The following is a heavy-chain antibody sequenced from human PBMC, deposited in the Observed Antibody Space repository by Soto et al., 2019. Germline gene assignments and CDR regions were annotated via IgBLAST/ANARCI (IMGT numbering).Heavy chain of an antibody. V-gene: IGHV3-30-3*01. CDR1: GFTFSSYA. J-gene: IGHJ3*02. CDR3: ARPGMDIVVVPAAISAFDI. CDR2: ISYDGSNK. Sequence: QVQLVESGGGVVQPGRSLRLSCAASGFTFSSYAMHWVRQAPGKGLEWVAVISYDGSNKYYADSVKGRFTISRDNSKNPLYLQMNRLRAEDTAVYYCARPGMDIVVVPAAISAFDIWGQGTMVTVSS. D-gene: IGHD2-2*02.